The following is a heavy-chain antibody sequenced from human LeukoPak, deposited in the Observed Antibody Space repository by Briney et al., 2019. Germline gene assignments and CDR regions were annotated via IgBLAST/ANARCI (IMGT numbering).Heavy chain of an antibody. CDR3: ARSSGSGSYFDY. Sequence: SETLSLTCAVSGGSFSTYYWSWIRQSPGKGLEWIGFIYYTGTTNYNPSLKSRVTISVDTSKNQFSLKLSSVTAADTAMYYCARSSGSGSYFDYWGQGTLVTVSS. J-gene: IGHJ4*02. V-gene: IGHV4-59*01. CDR2: IYYTGTT. CDR1: GGSFSTYY. D-gene: IGHD3-10*01.